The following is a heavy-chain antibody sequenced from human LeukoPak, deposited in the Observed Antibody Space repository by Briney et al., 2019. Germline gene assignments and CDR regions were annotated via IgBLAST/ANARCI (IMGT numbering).Heavy chain of an antibody. CDR2: MNPNSGNT. Sequence: ASVKVSCKASGYTFTDNYMYWIRQAPGQGLEWMGWMNPNSGNTGYAQKFQGRVTMTRNTSISTAYMELSSLRSEDTAVYYCARVPANDYGDPTSSHRDYWGQGTLVTVSS. CDR3: ARVPANDYGDPTSSHRDY. J-gene: IGHJ4*02. CDR1: GYTFTDNY. V-gene: IGHV1-8*02. D-gene: IGHD4-17*01.